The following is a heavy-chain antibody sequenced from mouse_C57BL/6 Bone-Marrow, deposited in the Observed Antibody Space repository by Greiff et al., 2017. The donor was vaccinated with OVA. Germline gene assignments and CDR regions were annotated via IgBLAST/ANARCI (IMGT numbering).Heavy chain of an antibody. V-gene: IGHV1-54*01. Sequence: VQLQQSGAELVRPGTSVKVSCKASGYAFTNYLIEWVKQRPGQGLEWIGVINPGSGGTNYNEKFKGKATLTADKSSSTAYMQLSSLTSEDSAVYFCARDYGGVCFAYWGQGTLVTVSA. D-gene: IGHD2-4*01. CDR3: ARDYGGVCFAY. CDR2: INPGSGGT. CDR1: GYAFTNYL. J-gene: IGHJ3*01.